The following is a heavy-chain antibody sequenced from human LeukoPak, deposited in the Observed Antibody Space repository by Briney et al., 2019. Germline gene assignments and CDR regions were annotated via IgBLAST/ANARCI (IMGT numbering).Heavy chain of an antibody. CDR2: ISSSGNTM. J-gene: IGHJ4*02. V-gene: IGHV3-48*03. CDR1: GFPFSNYE. CDR3: AKKFPGAVTAGPDY. Sequence: GGSLRLSCAASGFPFSNYEMNWVRQSPEKGLEWLSYISSSGNTMYYADSVKGRFTISRDNAKNSLYLQMNSLRAEDTAVYYCAKKFPGAVTAGPDYWGQGTLVTVSS. D-gene: IGHD2-21*02.